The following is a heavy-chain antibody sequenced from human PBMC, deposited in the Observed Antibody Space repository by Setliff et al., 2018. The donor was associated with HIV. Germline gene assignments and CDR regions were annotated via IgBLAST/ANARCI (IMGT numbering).Heavy chain of an antibody. CDR2: LDPKDGKT. CDR3: AREIRNYDFWSGYWEDHYFDS. CDR1: GYTLTELS. J-gene: IGHJ4*02. D-gene: IGHD3-3*01. V-gene: IGHV1-24*01. Sequence: ASVKVSCKVSGYTLTELSRHWVRQAPGKGLEWMGGLDPKDGKTMYAQKFQGRVTITRDTSASTAYMELSSLRSEDTAVYYCAREIRNYDFWSGYWEDHYFDSWGQGTLVTVSS.